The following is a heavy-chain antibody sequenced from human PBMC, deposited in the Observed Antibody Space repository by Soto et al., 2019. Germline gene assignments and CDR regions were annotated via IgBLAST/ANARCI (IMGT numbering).Heavy chain of an antibody. D-gene: IGHD4-4*01. CDR2: IYHSGST. CDR1: GGSISSSSYY. Sequence: SETLSLTCTVSGGSISSSSYYWGWIRQPPGKGLEWIGRIYHSGSTYYNPSLKSRVTISVDTSKNQFSLKLSSVTAADTAVYYCARSLSTVTDHDAFDIWGQGTMVTVSS. V-gene: IGHV4-39*01. J-gene: IGHJ3*02. CDR3: ARSLSTVTDHDAFDI.